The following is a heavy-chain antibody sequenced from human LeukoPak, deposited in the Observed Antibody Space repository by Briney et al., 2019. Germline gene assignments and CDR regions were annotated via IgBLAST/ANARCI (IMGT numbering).Heavy chain of an antibody. CDR1: GFTFSSYA. CDR2: ISGSGGST. V-gene: IGHV3-23*01. CDR3: AKSLATPPTQHLGRPSNYRRPFWIDP. Sequence: GGSLRLSCAASGFTFSSYAMSWVRQAPGKRLEWVSAISGSGGSTYYADSVKGRFTISRDNSKNTRYLQMNSLRAKDTAVYYCAKSLATPPTQHLGRPSNYRRPFWIDPSGQGTLVTASA. J-gene: IGHJ5*02. D-gene: IGHD4-11*01.